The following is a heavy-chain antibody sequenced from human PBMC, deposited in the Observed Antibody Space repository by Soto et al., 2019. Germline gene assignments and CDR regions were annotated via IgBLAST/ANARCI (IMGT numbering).Heavy chain of an antibody. Sequence: QVQLVQSGAEVKKPGASVKVSCKASGYTFTSYGISWVRQAPGQGLEWMGWISAYNGNTNYAQKLQGRVTMTTDTSTSTAYMELRSLRSDDTTVYYCARRAAAGPMWAWGMDVWGQGTTVTVSS. D-gene: IGHD6-13*01. J-gene: IGHJ6*02. CDR2: ISAYNGNT. CDR1: GYTFTSYG. CDR3: ARRAAAGPMWAWGMDV. V-gene: IGHV1-18*01.